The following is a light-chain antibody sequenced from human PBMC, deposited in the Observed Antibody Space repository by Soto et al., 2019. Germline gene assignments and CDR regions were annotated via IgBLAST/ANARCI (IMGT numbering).Light chain of an antibody. V-gene: IGKV3-20*01. CDR2: GAS. J-gene: IGKJ3*01. Sequence: EIVLTQSPGTLSLSPGERATLSCRASQSVHNNYLAWYQQKPGQAPRLLIDGASSRATGIPDRFSGSGSETDFTLTISRLEPEDFAVCYCQQYGSSLTFGPGTKVDIK. CDR1: QSVHNNY. CDR3: QQYGSSLT.